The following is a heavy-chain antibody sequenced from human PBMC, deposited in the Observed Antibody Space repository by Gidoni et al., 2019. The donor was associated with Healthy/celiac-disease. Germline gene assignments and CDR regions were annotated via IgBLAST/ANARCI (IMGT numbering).Heavy chain of an antibody. CDR2: IYYSGST. Sequence: QLQLQESGPGLVKPSETLSLTCTVSGGSISSSSYYWGWIRQPPGKGLEWIGSIYYSGSTYYNPSLKSRVTISVDTSKNQFSLKLSSVTAADTAVYYCARDGAQLPNENWFDPWGQGTLVTVSS. D-gene: IGHD2-2*01. CDR1: GGSISSSSYY. CDR3: ARDGAQLPNENWFDP. J-gene: IGHJ5*02. V-gene: IGHV4-39*01.